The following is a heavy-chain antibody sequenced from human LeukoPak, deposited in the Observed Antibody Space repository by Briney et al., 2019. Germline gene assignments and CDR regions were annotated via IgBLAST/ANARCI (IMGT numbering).Heavy chain of an antibody. J-gene: IGHJ5*02. Sequence: ASVKVSCKVSGYTFTDYYMHWVQQAPGKGLEWMGLVDPEDGETIYAEKFQGRVTITADTSTDTAYMELSSLRSEDTAVYYCASTNCNSARCPGANWFDPWGQGTLVTVSS. CDR1: GYTFTDYY. V-gene: IGHV1-69-2*01. CDR3: ASTNCNSARCPGANWFDP. CDR2: VDPEDGET. D-gene: IGHD2/OR15-2a*01.